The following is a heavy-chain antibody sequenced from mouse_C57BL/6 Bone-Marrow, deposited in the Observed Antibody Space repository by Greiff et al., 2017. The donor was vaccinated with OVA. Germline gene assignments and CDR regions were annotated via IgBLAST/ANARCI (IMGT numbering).Heavy chain of an antibody. D-gene: IGHD1-1*01. J-gene: IGHJ1*03. CDR1: GYTFTSYT. CDR2: INPSSGYT. CDR3: ASDYYGSSYGYFDV. V-gene: IGHV1-4*01. Sequence: VQLKQSGAELARPGASVKMSCKASGYTFTSYTMHWVKQRPGQGLEWIGYINPSSGYTKYNQKFKDKATLTADKSSSTAYMQLSSLTSEDSAVYYCASDYYGSSYGYFDVWGTGTTVTVSS.